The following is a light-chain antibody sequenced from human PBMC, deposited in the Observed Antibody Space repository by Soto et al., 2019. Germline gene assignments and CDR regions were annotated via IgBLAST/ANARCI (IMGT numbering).Light chain of an antibody. Sequence: QSALTQPASVSGSPGQSITISCTGTGSDVGGYNYVSWYQQHPGKAPNVMIYDVSNRPSGVSNRFSGSKSGNTASLTISGLQAEDEADYYCSSYTSASTPLVFGGGTQLTVL. CDR3: SSYTSASTPLV. CDR1: GSDVGGYNY. V-gene: IGLV2-14*01. J-gene: IGLJ2*01. CDR2: DVS.